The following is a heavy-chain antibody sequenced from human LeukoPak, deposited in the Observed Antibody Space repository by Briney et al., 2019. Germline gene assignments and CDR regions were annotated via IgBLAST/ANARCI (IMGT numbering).Heavy chain of an antibody. CDR2: INAGNGNT. CDR1: GYTFTSYA. Sequence: ASVKVSCKASGYTFTSYAMHWVRQAPGQRLEWMGWINAGNGNTKYSQKFRGRVTITRDTSASTAYMELSSLRSEDTAVYYCARDHYYGTGSYYNFWFDPWGQGTLVTVSS. CDR3: ARDHYYGTGSYYNFWFDP. D-gene: IGHD3-10*01. J-gene: IGHJ5*02. V-gene: IGHV1-3*01.